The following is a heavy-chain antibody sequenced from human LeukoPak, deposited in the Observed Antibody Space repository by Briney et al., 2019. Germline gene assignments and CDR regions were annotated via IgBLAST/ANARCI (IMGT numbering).Heavy chain of an antibody. V-gene: IGHV3-21*01. D-gene: IGHD4-17*01. CDR2: ISSSTSYI. J-gene: IGHJ4*02. Sequence: GGSLRLSCAASGFTFSIYDMSWVRQAPGKGLEWVSSISSSTSYIYYADSVKGRFTISKDNAKNSLYLQMNSLRAEDTAVYYCARAGGSTVSHSDYWGQGTLVTVSS. CDR1: GFTFSIYD. CDR3: ARAGGSTVSHSDY.